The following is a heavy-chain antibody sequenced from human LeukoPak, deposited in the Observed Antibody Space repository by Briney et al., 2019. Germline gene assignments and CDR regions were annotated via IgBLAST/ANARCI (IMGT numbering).Heavy chain of an antibody. CDR2: ISRSDGTA. CDR1: GFTFSAFA. V-gene: IGHV3-23*01. CDR3: ARDDYGDWPPLFDY. Sequence: GVSLRLSCAASGFTFSAFATNWVRQAPGKGLEWVSFISRSDGTAYYADSVKGRFTISRDNSKNTLYLQMNGLRAEDTAQYFCARDDYGDWPPLFDYWGQGTLVTVSS. J-gene: IGHJ4*02. D-gene: IGHD4-17*01.